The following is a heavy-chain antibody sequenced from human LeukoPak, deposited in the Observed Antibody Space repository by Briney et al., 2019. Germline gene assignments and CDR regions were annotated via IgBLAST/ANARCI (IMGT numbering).Heavy chain of an antibody. V-gene: IGHV3-30*03. CDR1: GFTFTSYG. D-gene: IGHD3-10*01. CDR3: ARDLSPVVRASPMGY. CDR2: ITYDGYYK. Sequence: QSGGSLRLSCAASGFTFTSYGMHWVRQAPGKGLEWVALITYDGYYKYYSDSVKGRFTISSDTSKNTLYLKMNSLRDEDTAVYYCARDLSPVVRASPMGYWGQGTLVTVSS. J-gene: IGHJ4*02.